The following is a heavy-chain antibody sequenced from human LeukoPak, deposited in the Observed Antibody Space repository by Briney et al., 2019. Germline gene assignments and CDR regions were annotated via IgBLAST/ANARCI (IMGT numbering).Heavy chain of an antibody. CDR2: INPSGYT. CDR1: GYTFTSYY. J-gene: IGHJ6*03. V-gene: IGHV1-46*01. D-gene: IGHD1-26*01. Sequence: GASVKVSCKASGYTFTSYYMHWVRQAPGQGLEWMGIINPSGYTSHAQKFQGRVTMTRDMSTSTVYMELSSLRSDDTAVYYCARDSGSDHTKEPHYMDVWGKGTTVTVSS. CDR3: ARDSGSDHTKEPHYMDV.